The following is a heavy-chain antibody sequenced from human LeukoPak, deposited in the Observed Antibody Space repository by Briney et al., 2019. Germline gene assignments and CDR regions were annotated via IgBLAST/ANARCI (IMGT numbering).Heavy chain of an antibody. CDR2: ISYDGSNK. J-gene: IGHJ6*03. Sequence: GGSLRLSCAASGFTFSSYAMHWVRQAPGKGLEWVAVISYDGSNKYYADSVKGRFTISRDNPKNTLYLQMNSLRAEDTAVYYCARDDPFARYYYYMDVWGKGTTVTVSS. V-gene: IGHV3-30*04. CDR1: GFTFSSYA. CDR3: ARDDPFARYYYYMDV.